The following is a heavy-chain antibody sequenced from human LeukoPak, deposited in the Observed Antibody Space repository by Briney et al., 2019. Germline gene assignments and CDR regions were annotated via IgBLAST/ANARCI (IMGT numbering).Heavy chain of an antibody. CDR2: IYYSGST. CDR1: GFTFSSYSMN. V-gene: IGHV4-39*01. D-gene: IGHD4-23*01. Sequence: GSLRLSCAASGFTFSSYSMNWVRQAPGKGLEWIGSIYYSGSTYYNPSLKSRVTISVDTSKNQFSLKLSSVTAADTAVYYCARPITVVNLWGFDYWGQGTLVTVSS. CDR3: ARPITVVNLWGFDY. J-gene: IGHJ4*02.